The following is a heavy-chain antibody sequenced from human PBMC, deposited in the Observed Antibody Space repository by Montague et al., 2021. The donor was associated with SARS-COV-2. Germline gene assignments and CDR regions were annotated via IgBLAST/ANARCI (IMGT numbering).Heavy chain of an antibody. CDR1: GFPFSSYE. Sequence: SLSLSFAAYGFPFSSYEMNWIRQAPGKGLEWVSYISSRGSAVFSYAESVKGRFTISRDNARNSLFLQMNSLTVDDTGVYYCARDLDYGGNSLFDYWGQGTLVTVSS. CDR3: ARDLDYGGNSLFDY. V-gene: IGHV3-48*03. CDR2: ISSRGSAV. D-gene: IGHD4-23*01. J-gene: IGHJ4*02.